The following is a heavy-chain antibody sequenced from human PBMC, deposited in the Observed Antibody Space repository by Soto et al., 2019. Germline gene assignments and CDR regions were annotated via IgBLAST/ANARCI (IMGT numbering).Heavy chain of an antibody. V-gene: IGHV4-31*03. Sequence: KPSETLSLTCTVSGGSISSGGYYWSWIRQHPGKGLEWIGYIYYSGSTYYNPSLKSRVTISVDTSKNQFSLKLSSVTAADTAVYYCARSRHVINDFWSGYRHDYYYYGMDVWGQGTTVTVSS. CDR1: GGSISSGGYY. CDR2: IYYSGST. J-gene: IGHJ6*02. CDR3: ARSRHVINDFWSGYRHDYYYYGMDV. D-gene: IGHD3-3*01.